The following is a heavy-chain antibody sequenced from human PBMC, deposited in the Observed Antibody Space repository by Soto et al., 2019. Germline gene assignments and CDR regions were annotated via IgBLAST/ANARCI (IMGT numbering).Heavy chain of an antibody. D-gene: IGHD6-19*01. CDR2: IYYSGST. CDR1: GGSVSGGVYY. Sequence: QVQLQESGPGLVKPSQTLSLTCTVSGGSVSGGVYYWNWIRQPPEKGLEWIGYIYYSGSTYYNPSIRSRVTIPADTSKNQFSLKLSSVTVAATAGYYCARSSVAGAGYFQHWGQGTQVIVSS. CDR3: ARSSVAGAGYFQH. J-gene: IGHJ1*01. V-gene: IGHV4-31*03.